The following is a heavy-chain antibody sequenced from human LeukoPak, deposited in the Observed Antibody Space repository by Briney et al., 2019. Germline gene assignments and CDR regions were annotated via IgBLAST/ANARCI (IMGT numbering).Heavy chain of an antibody. Sequence: ASVKVSCKASGYTFTGYYMHWVRQAPGQELEWMGWINPNSGGTNYAQKFQGRVTMTRDTSISTAYMELSRLRSDDTAVYYCARGWDSSGLSVDYWGQGTLVTVSS. D-gene: IGHD3-22*01. V-gene: IGHV1-2*02. CDR2: INPNSGGT. CDR1: GYTFTGYY. CDR3: ARGWDSSGLSVDY. J-gene: IGHJ4*02.